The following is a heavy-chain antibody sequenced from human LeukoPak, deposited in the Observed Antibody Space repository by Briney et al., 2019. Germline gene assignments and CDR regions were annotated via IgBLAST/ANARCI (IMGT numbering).Heavy chain of an antibody. CDR2: IGNTET. V-gene: IGHV3-23*01. CDR1: GFIFDTFA. D-gene: IGHD1-26*01. Sequence: GGSLRLSCVASGFIFDTFAMSWVRQAPGKGLEWVSGIGNTETFYADSVKGRFTISRDNSRNTIYLHMSNLRAEDTALYYCARLASGALDYWGQGTLVTVSS. J-gene: IGHJ4*02. CDR3: ARLASGALDY.